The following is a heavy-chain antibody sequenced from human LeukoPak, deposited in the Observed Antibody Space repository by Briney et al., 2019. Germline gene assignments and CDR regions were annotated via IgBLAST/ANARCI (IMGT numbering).Heavy chain of an antibody. V-gene: IGHV3-33*01. Sequence: PGGPLTYSCGPSGVTFSRYGMLWVRQAPGKGLEWVAVIWYDGSNKYYVDSVKGRFTISRDNSKNKLYLQKNSLRAEDTAGYYCAGETYGSGSSDYWGQGTLVTVSS. CDR2: IWYDGSNK. CDR3: AGETYGSGSSDY. D-gene: IGHD3-10*01. J-gene: IGHJ4*02. CDR1: GVTFSRYG.